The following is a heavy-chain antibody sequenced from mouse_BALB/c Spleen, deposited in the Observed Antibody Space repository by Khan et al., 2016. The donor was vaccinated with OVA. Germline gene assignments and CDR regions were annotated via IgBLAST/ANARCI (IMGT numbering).Heavy chain of an antibody. J-gene: IGHJ2*01. V-gene: IGHV3-2*02. Sequence: EVQLQESGPGLVKPSQSLSLTCTVTGYSITSNYAWNWIRQFPGNKLDWMGYISYSDSTSYNPSLKSRISITRDTSQNQFFLQLNSVTTEDTATXYCARGNYYGYYFDYWSQGTTLTVSS. CDR1: GYSITSNYA. D-gene: IGHD1-1*01. CDR3: ARGNYYGYYFDY. CDR2: ISYSDST.